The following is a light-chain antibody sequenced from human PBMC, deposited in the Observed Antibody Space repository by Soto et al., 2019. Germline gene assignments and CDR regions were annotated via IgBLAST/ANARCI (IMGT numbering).Light chain of an antibody. V-gene: IGKV3-11*01. CDR1: QTVGRY. J-gene: IGKJ5*01. CDR2: DAS. Sequence: EIVLTQSPATLPLSPGDRDTLSCRASQTVGRYLSWYQHSPGQDPRLLVYDASNRATCIQARFSGSGSETDFPLTISSLEPENCAVYDCQQRLHSPITFGQGTRLEIK. CDR3: QQRLHSPIT.